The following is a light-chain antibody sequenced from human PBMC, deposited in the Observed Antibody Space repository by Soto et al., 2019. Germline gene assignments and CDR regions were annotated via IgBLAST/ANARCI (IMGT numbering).Light chain of an antibody. J-gene: IGKJ5*01. CDR3: QQYNNWPPIT. CDR2: GAS. Sequence: EKVVTQSPATLSVSPGERATLSCRASQNVNSNLAWYQQKPGQAPRLLIYGASTRATGIPARFSGSGSGTEFSLTITSLQSEDFAVYYCQQYNNWPPITFGQGTRLEIK. CDR1: QNVNSN. V-gene: IGKV3-15*01.